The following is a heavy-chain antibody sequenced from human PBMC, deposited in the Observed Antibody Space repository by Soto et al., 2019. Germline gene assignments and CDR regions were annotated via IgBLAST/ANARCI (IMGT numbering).Heavy chain of an antibody. D-gene: IGHD6-19*01. CDR1: GGTFSTYA. CDR2: IIPLFGTA. CDR3: ARPKGSYSSGYYYFDY. J-gene: IGHJ4*02. Sequence: QVQLVQSGAEVKQPGYSVKVSCKTSGGTFSTYAIYWVRQAPGQGLEWMGAIIPLFGTADYAQKFQGRVTITADESTSTAYMELSSLRSEDTAVYYCARPKGSYSSGYYYFDYWGQGTLVTVSS. V-gene: IGHV1-69*01.